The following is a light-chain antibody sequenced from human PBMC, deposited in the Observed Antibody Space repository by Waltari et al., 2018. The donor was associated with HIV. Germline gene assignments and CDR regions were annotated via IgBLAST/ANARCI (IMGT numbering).Light chain of an antibody. CDR1: SSDVGGYEY. Sequence: QSALTQPPSASGSLGQSVTISCTGTSSDVGGYEYVSWYQQHPDEAPKLIIYEVNKRPSGVPDRCAGSKSDNTASLTVAGLQDDDEAHYYCASYGDTNRVLFGGGPRVTVL. CDR3: ASYGDTNRVL. V-gene: IGLV2-8*01. J-gene: IGLJ6*01. CDR2: EVN.